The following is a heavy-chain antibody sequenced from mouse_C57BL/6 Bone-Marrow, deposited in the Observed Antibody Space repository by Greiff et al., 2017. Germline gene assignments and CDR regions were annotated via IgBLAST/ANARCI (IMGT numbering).Heavy chain of an antibody. CDR3: ARAGSLGDY. J-gene: IGHJ4*01. D-gene: IGHD6-1*01. CDR1: GYSITSGYY. Sequence: VQLQQSGPGLVKPSQSLSLTCSVTGYSITSGYYWNWIRQFPGNKLEWMGYISYDGSNNYNPSLKNRISITRDTSKNQFFLKLNSVTTEDTATYYCARAGSLGDYWGQGTSVTVSS. V-gene: IGHV3-6*01. CDR2: ISYDGSN.